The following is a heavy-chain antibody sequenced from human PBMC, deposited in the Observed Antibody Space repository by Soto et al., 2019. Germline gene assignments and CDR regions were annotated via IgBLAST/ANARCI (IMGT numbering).Heavy chain of an antibody. CDR1: GFTFSSYG. V-gene: IGHV3-33*08. Sequence: GGSLGLSCAASGFTFSSYGMHWVRQAPGKGLEWVAVIWYDGSDKYYADSVKGRFTISRDNSKNSLYLQMNSLRAEDTAVYYCARVSANMVRGNYYYGMDVWGQGTTVTVSS. J-gene: IGHJ6*02. CDR2: IWYDGSDK. D-gene: IGHD3-10*01. CDR3: ARVSANMVRGNYYYGMDV.